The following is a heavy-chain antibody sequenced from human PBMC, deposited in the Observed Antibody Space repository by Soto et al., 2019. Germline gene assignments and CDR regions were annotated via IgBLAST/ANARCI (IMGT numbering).Heavy chain of an antibody. V-gene: IGHV3-33*01. Sequence: SCAASGFTFSSYGMHWGRQAPGKGLEWVAVIWYDGSNKYYADSVKGRFTISRDNSKNTLYLQMNSLRAEDTAVYYCARDQSHRSGGSWTGAFDIWGQGTMVTVSS. D-gene: IGHD2-15*01. CDR1: GFTFSSYG. CDR3: ARDQSHRSGGSWTGAFDI. J-gene: IGHJ3*02. CDR2: IWYDGSNK.